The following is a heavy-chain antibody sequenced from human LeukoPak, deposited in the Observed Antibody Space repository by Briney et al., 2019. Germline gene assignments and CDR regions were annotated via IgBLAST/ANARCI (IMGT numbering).Heavy chain of an antibody. V-gene: IGHV1-18*01. CDR1: GYTFTSYG. J-gene: IGHJ5*02. CDR3: ARETGYCTNGVCSQDWFDP. D-gene: IGHD2-8*01. Sequence: PSVKLSCKASGYTFTSYGISWVRQAPGQGLEWMGWISAYNGNTNYAQKLQGRVTMTTDTSTSTAYMELRSLRSDDTAVYYCARETGYCTNGVCSQDWFDPWGQGSLATVSS. CDR2: ISAYNGNT.